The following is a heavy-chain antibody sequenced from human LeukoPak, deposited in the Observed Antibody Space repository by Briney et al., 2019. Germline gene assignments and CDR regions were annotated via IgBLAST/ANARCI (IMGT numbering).Heavy chain of an antibody. V-gene: IGHV4-30-2*01. D-gene: IGHD2-2*01. CDR1: GGSISSGGYS. CDR3: ARGVPAAIDY. CDR2: IYHSGST. J-gene: IGHJ4*02. Sequence: SETLSLTCAVSGGSISSGGYSWSWIRQPPGKGLEWIGYIYHSGSTYYNPSLKSRVTISVDRSKNQFSLKLSSVTAADTAVYYCARGVPAAIDYWDQGTLVTVSS.